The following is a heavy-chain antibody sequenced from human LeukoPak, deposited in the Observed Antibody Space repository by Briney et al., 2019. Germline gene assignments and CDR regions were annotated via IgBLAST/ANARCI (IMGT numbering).Heavy chain of an antibody. V-gene: IGHV4-39*01. CDR1: GGSISSSSYY. D-gene: IGHD2-15*01. CDR2: IYYSGST. J-gene: IGHJ4*02. CDR3: AGLVVVAATLDY. Sequence: SEILSLTCTVSGGSISSSSYYWGWIRQPPGKGLEWIGSIYYSGSTYYNPSLKSRVTISVDTSKNQFSLKLSSVTAADTAVYYCAGLVVVAATLDYWGQGTLVTVSS.